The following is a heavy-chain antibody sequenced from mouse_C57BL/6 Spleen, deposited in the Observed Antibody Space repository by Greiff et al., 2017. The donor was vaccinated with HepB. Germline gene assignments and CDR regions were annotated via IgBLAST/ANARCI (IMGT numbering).Heavy chain of an antibody. D-gene: IGHD1-1*01. CDR1: GFTFSDYG. V-gene: IGHV5-17*01. J-gene: IGHJ1*03. Sequence: EVQRVESGGGLVKPGGSLKLSCAASGFTFSDYGMHWVRQAPEKGLEWVAYISSGSSTIYYADTVKGRFTISRDNAKNTLFLQMTSLRSEDTAMYYCARAPPGGYYGSPRYFDVWGTGTTVTVSS. CDR2: ISSGSSTI. CDR3: ARAPPGGYYGSPRYFDV.